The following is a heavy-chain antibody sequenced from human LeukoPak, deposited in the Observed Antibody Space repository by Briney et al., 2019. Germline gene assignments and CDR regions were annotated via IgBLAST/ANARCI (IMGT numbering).Heavy chain of an antibody. CDR1: GFTFSSYS. Sequence: GGSLRLSCAASGFTFSSYSMNWVRQAPGKGLEWVSSISSSSSYRYYADSVKGRFTISRDNAKNSLYLQMNSLRAKDTAVYYCARASAVAGTRHYWGQGTLVTVSS. CDR2: ISSSSSYR. D-gene: IGHD6-19*01. CDR3: ARASAVAGTRHY. V-gene: IGHV3-21*01. J-gene: IGHJ4*02.